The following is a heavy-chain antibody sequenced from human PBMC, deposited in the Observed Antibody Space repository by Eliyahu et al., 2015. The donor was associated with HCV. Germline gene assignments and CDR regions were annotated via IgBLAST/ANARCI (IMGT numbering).Heavy chain of an antibody. CDR2: ISSSSSYI. V-gene: IGHV3-21*01. CDR1: GFTFXXYX. CDR3: ARDGIAAAGSCDY. D-gene: IGHD6-13*01. Sequence: EVQLVESGGGLVKPGGSLXLSCAAXGFTFXXYXMNWXRXAPGKGLEWVSSISSSSSYIYYADSVKGRFTISRDNAKNSLYLQMNSLRAEDTAVYYCARDGIAAAGSCDYWGQGTLVTVSS. J-gene: IGHJ4*02.